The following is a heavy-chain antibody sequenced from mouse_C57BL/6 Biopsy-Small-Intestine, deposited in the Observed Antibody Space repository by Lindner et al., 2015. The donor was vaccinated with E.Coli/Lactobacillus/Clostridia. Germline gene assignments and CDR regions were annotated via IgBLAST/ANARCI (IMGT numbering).Heavy chain of an antibody. Sequence: SVKVSCKASGYIFTSYALHWVRQAPGQGLEWMGWINVGNGDTKYSQNSQGRVTITSDTSASTAYMELGSLRSEDTAVYYCARSIAIFGVALEGMDVWGQGTTVTVSS. CDR2: INVGNGDT. CDR1: GYIFTSYA. J-gene: IGHJ1*01. D-gene: IGHD2-10*02. CDR3: ARSIAIFGVALEGMDV. V-gene: IGHV1-66*01.